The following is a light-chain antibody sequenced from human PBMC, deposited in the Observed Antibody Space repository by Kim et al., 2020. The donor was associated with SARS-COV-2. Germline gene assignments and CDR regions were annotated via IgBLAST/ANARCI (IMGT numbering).Light chain of an antibody. CDR1: QSLLHSDGKTY. V-gene: IGKV2D-29*01. Sequence: DIVLTQTPLSLSVTPGQPASISCKSSQSLLHSDGKTYFYWYLQKPGQPPQPLIHKVSNRFSRVSDRFSGSGSGTDFTLKISRMEAEDVGIYYCMQSVQYPITFGQGTRLEIK. CDR2: KVS. CDR3: MQSVQYPIT. J-gene: IGKJ5*01.